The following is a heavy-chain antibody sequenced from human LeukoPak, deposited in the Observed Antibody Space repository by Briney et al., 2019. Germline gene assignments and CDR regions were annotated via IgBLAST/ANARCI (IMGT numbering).Heavy chain of an antibody. CDR2: IYPGDSDT. J-gene: IGHJ6*02. CDR3: ARRDGYCSSTSCYADYYYGMDV. Sequence: GESLKISCKRSGYSFTNYWIGWVRQMPGKGLEWMGIIYPGDSDTTYSPSFQGQVTISADKSISTAYLQWSSLKASDTAMYYCARRDGYCSSTSCYADYYYGMDVWGQGTTVTVSS. V-gene: IGHV5-51*01. D-gene: IGHD2-2*01. CDR1: GYSFTNYW.